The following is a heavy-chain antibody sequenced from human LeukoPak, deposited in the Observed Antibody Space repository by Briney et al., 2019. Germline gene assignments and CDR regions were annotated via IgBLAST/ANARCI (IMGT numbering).Heavy chain of an antibody. CDR3: AKGTLGSCSGVTCYDFDN. CDR2: ITSSSRYI. CDR1: GFTFSTYN. J-gene: IGHJ4*02. D-gene: IGHD2-8*02. V-gene: IGHV3-21*04. Sequence: PGGSLRLSCTVSGFTFSTYNMNWVRQAPGKGLEWVSSITSSSRYIYYAGSVKGRITISRDNSRNTLYLQMNSLRAEDTALYYCAKGTLGSCSGVTCYDFDNWGQGTLVTVSS.